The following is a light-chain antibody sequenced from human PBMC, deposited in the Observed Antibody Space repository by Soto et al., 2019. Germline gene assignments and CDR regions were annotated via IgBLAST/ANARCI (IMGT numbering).Light chain of an antibody. Sequence: QSALTQPASVSGSPGQSITISCTGTSSDFGIYNSVSWYQHYAGRAPRLTIHDVSNRPSGVSDRFSGSKSGNTASLTISGLQAEDEADYYCSSYTSSRSYVFGSGTKVTVL. CDR1: SSDFGIYNS. CDR3: SSYTSSRSYV. CDR2: DVS. V-gene: IGLV2-14*03. J-gene: IGLJ1*01.